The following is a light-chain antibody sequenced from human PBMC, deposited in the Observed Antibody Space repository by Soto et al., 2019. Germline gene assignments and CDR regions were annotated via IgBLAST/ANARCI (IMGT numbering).Light chain of an antibody. CDR3: SSYTSTSAFYV. J-gene: IGLJ1*01. V-gene: IGLV2-14*01. Sequence: QSALTQPASVSGSPGQSITISCTGTNSDVGDYNYVSWYQQHPGKAPKLMIYDVSNRPSGVSSRFSGSKSGNTASLTISGLQAEDEADYYCSSYTSTSAFYVFGTGTQLTVL. CDR2: DVS. CDR1: NSDVGDYNY.